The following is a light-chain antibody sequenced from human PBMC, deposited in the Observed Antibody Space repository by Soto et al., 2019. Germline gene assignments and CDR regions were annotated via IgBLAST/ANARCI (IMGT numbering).Light chain of an antibody. CDR3: QQYGGSPFT. V-gene: IGKV3-20*01. J-gene: IGKJ2*01. Sequence: EIVLTQSPGTLSLSPRERATLSCRASQSIFNNYLAWYQQKPGQAPRRLVYGASFRATGIPDRFSGSGSGTDFTLTISRLEPEDFVVYYCQQYGGSPFTFGQGTRLEIK. CDR1: QSIFNNY. CDR2: GAS.